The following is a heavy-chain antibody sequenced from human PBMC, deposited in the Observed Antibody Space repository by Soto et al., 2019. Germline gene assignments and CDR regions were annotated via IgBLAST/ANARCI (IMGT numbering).Heavy chain of an antibody. Sequence: QVHLVESGGGVVQPGRSLRLSCAGSGFSFSSYGMHWVRQAPGKGLEWVASTSHDGSAKFYAVSVKGRFAISRDNSKNMLYLQMSSLTAEDSAVYYCAKDRGGYTTRRCHFDSWGQGAPVTVSS. CDR3: AKDRGGYTTRRCHFDS. J-gene: IGHJ4*02. V-gene: IGHV3-30*18. CDR2: TSHDGSAK. CDR1: GFSFSSYG. D-gene: IGHD5-12*01.